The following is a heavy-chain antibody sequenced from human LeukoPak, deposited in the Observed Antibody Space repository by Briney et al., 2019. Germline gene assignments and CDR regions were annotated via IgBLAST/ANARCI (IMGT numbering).Heavy chain of an antibody. V-gene: IGHV4-59*08. CDR3: ARTLKRTTVSTYYYFDY. J-gene: IGHJ4*02. Sequence: SETLSLTCTVPGGSISGYYWTWIRQPPGKGLEWIGYVSNSGSTNYNPSLNTRVTISVDTSKNQFSLNLSSVTAADTAVYYCARTLKRTTVSTYYYFDYWGQGTLVTVSS. D-gene: IGHD4-17*01. CDR1: GGSISGYY. CDR2: VSNSGST.